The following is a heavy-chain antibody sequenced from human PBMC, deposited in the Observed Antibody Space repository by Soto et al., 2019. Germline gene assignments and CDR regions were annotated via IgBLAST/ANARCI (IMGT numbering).Heavy chain of an antibody. V-gene: IGHV4-4*02. CDR2: IYHSGST. J-gene: IGHJ3*02. CDR1: GGSISSSNW. Sequence: PSETLSLTCAVSGGSISSSNWWSWVRQPPGKGLEWIGEIYHSGSTDYNPPLKSRVSISVDKSKSQFSLKLSSVTAADTAVYYCARDLSPAFDIWGQRTMVTVSS. CDR3: ARDLSPAFDI.